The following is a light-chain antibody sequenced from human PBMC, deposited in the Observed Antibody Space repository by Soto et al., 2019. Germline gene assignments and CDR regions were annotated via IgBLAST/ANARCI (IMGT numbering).Light chain of an antibody. V-gene: IGKV3-15*01. Sequence: EIVMTQSPATLSVSPGERATLSCRASQSVSSNFAWYQQKPGQAPRLLIYGASTRATGIPARFSGSGSGTEFTLTISSLQSEDFAVYYCQQYNNWPPGTVGPGTKVDIK. CDR3: QQYNNWPPGT. J-gene: IGKJ3*01. CDR2: GAS. CDR1: QSVSSN.